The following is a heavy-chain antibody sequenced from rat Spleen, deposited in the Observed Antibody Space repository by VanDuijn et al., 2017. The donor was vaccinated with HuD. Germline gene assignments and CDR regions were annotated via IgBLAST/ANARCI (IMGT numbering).Heavy chain of an antibody. CDR1: GFTFSDYG. CDR2: ITSGGSNT. V-gene: IGHV5-29*01. J-gene: IGHJ1*01. D-gene: IGHD1-1*01. Sequence: EVQLVESGGGLVQPGRSLKLSCAASGFTFSDYGVAWVRQAPKKGLEWVAAITSGGSNTYYSDSVKGRFTISRDNAKSTLYLQMDSLRSEDTATYYCATDKTVAYYWYFDFWGPGTMVTVSS. CDR3: ATDKTVAYYWYFDF.